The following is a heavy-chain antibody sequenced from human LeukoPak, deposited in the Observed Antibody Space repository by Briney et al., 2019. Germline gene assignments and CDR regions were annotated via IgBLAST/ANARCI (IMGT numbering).Heavy chain of an antibody. CDR2: ISTTGGST. V-gene: IGHV3-64D*06. CDR3: VRKGSGYYLDY. D-gene: IGHD6-19*01. Sequence: GGSPRLSCSASGFTFSSYAMHWVRQAPGKGPEYISAISTTGGSTYYTDSAKGRFTTSRDNSKNTLHLQMSSLRGDDTALYYCVRKGSGYYLDYWGQGTLVTVSS. J-gene: IGHJ4*02. CDR1: GFTFSSYA.